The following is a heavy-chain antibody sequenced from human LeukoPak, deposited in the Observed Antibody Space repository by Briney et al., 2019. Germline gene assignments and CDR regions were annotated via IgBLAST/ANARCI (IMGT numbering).Heavy chain of an antibody. CDR2: IYSGGST. CDR1: GFTVSSNY. Sequence: PGGSLRPSCAASGFTVSSNYMSWVRQAPGKGLEWVSVIYSGGSTYYADSMKGRFTISRDNSENTLYLQMNSLRAEDTAVYYCASVGYSGSYYDYFDYWGQGTLVTVSS. D-gene: IGHD1-26*01. J-gene: IGHJ4*02. CDR3: ASVGYSGSYYDYFDY. V-gene: IGHV3-53*01.